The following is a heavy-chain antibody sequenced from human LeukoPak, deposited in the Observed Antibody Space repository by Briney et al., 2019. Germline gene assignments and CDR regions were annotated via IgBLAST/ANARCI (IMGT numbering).Heavy chain of an antibody. CDR1: GFSLSTSGMR. D-gene: IGHD3-22*01. J-gene: IGHJ5*02. CDR3: ARTYYYDSSGYRFDP. CDR2: IDWDDDK. Sequence: SDPALVKPTQTLTLTCTFSGFSLSTSGMRVSWIRQPPGKALEWLARIDWDDDKFYSTSLKTRLTISKDTSKNQVVLTMTNMDPVDTATYYCARTYYYDSSGYRFDPWGQGTLVTVSS. V-gene: IGHV2-70*04.